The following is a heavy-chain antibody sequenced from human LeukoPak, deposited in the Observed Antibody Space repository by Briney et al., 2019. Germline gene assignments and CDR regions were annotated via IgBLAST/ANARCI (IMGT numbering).Heavy chain of an antibody. J-gene: IGHJ4*02. V-gene: IGHV4-34*01. CDR2: INHSGST. Sequence: SDTLSLTCALYGGSLSGYYWSWIRQPPGKGLEWMGEINHSGSTNYNPSLKSRVTISVDTSKNQFSLKLSSVTAADTAVYYCARAPTYGDYVKPFDYWGQGTLVTVSS. D-gene: IGHD4-17*01. CDR1: GGSLSGYY. CDR3: ARAPTYGDYVKPFDY.